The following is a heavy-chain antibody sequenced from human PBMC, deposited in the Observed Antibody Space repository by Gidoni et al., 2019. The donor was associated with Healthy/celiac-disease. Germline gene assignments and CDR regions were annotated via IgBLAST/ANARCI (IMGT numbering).Heavy chain of an antibody. CDR2: IIPIFGTA. Sequence: QVQLVQSGAEVKKPGSSVKVSYKASGGTFSSYAISWVRQAPGQGLEWMGGIIPIFGTANYAQKFQGRVTITADESTSTAYMELSSLRSEDTAVYYCARDSDYYDSSGYYLDYWGQGTLVTVSS. V-gene: IGHV1-69*01. CDR1: GGTFSSYA. D-gene: IGHD3-22*01. J-gene: IGHJ4*02. CDR3: ARDSDYYDSSGYYLDY.